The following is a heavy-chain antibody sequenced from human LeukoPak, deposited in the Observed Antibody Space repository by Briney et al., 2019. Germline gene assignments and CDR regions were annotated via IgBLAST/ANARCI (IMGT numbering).Heavy chain of an antibody. Sequence: GGSLRLSCAASGFTFSSYAMSWVRQAPGKGLEWVSAISGSGGSTYYADSVKGRFTISRDNSKNTLYLQMNSLRAEDTAVYYCANGMIRGVSGYWGRGTLVTVSS. CDR3: ANGMIRGVSGY. CDR2: ISGSGGST. CDR1: GFTFSSYA. D-gene: IGHD3-10*01. J-gene: IGHJ4*02. V-gene: IGHV3-23*01.